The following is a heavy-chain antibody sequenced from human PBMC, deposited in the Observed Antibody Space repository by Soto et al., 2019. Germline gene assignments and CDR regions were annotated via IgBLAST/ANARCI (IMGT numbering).Heavy chain of an antibody. J-gene: IGHJ5*02. CDR2: IYHSGTT. Sequence: SETLSLTCAVSGDSISSGYHWAWIRQPPGKGLEWLASIYHSGTTYYSPSLTSRVTISVDTSKNQFSLKLSSVTAADTAVYYCARGVGSDSSGWYGNWFDPWGQGTLVT. V-gene: IGHV4-38-2*01. D-gene: IGHD6-19*01. CDR1: GDSISSGYH. CDR3: ARGVGSDSSGWYGNWFDP.